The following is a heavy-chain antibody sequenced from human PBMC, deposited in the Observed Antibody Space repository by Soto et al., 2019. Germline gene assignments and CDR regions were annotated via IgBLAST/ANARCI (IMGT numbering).Heavy chain of an antibody. CDR1: GGSISSYY. V-gene: IGHV4-59*08. Sequence: QVQLQESGPGLVKPSETLSLTCTVSGGSISSYYWSWIRQPPGKGLEWIGYIYYSGSTNYNPSLKSRVTISVDTSKNQFSLKLSSVTAADTAVYYCARRRTWFGELFDYWGQGTLVTVSS. CDR2: IYYSGST. D-gene: IGHD3-10*01. CDR3: ARRRTWFGELFDY. J-gene: IGHJ4*02.